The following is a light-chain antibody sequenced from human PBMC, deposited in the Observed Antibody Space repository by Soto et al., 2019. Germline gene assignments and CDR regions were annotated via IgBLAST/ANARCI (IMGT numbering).Light chain of an antibody. Sequence: QSVLTQPPSVSGAPGQRVTISCTGTSSNIGAGYNVHWYQQLPGTAPKLLLYGNSNRPSGVPDRFSGSKSGTSASLAITGLQAEEEADYYCQSYVSSLSGWVFGGGTKLTVL. CDR2: GNS. CDR3: QSYVSSLSGWV. V-gene: IGLV1-40*01. J-gene: IGLJ3*02. CDR1: SSNIGAGYN.